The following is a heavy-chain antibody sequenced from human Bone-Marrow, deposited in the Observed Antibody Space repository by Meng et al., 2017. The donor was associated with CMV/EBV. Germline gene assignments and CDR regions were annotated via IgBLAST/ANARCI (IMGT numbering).Heavy chain of an antibody. CDR2: ISAYNGNT. J-gene: IGHJ5*02. D-gene: IGHD3-3*01. CDR3: ARVATSPALRLLEWLPPGDWFDP. Sequence: ASVKVSCKASGYTFTSYGISWVRQAPGQGLEWMGWISAYNGNTNYAQKLQGRVTMTTDTSTSTAYMVLRSLRSDDTAVYYCARVATSPALRLLEWLPPGDWFDPWGQGTLVTVSS. CDR1: GYTFTSYG. V-gene: IGHV1-18*01.